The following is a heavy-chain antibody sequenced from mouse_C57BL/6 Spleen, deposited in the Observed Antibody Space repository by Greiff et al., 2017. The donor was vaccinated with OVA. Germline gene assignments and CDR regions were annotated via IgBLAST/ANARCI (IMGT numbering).Heavy chain of an antibody. Sequence: QVQLQQPGAELVKPGASVKLSCKASGYTFTSYWMQWVKQRPGQGLEWIGEIDPSDSYTNYNQKFKGKATLTVDTSSSTAYMQLSSLTSEDSAVYYCASYYSNYEFAYWGQGTLVTVSA. CDR2: IDPSDSYT. CDR1: GYTFTSYW. J-gene: IGHJ3*01. D-gene: IGHD2-5*01. V-gene: IGHV1-50*01. CDR3: ASYYSNYEFAY.